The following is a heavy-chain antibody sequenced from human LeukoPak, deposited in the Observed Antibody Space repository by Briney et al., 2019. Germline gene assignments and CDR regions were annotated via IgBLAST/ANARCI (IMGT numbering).Heavy chain of an antibody. V-gene: IGHV4-34*01. D-gene: IGHD5-12*01. J-gene: IGHJ4*02. Sequence: SETLSLTCAVYGGSFSGYYWSWIRQPPGKGLEWIGEINHSGSTNYNPSLKSRVTISVDTSKNQFSLKLSSVTAADTAVYYCARGRNSGYGKQYYFDYWGQGTLVTVSS. CDR3: ARGRNSGYGKQYYFDY. CDR1: GGSFSGYY. CDR2: INHSGST.